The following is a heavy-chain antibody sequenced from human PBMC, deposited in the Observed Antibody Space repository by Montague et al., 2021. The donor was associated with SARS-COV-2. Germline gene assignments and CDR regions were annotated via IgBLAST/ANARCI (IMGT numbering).Heavy chain of an antibody. J-gene: IGHJ4*02. CDR2: IDXDDDK. V-gene: IGHV2-70*04. CDR1: GFSLSTSGMR. CDR3: ARSYYDILTAYYTPFDY. Sequence: VKPTQTLILTCTFSGFSLSTSGMRASWIRQPPGKALEWLARIDXDDDKFYSSSLKTRLTISKDTSKNQVVLTMTNMDPVDTATYYCARSYYDILTAYYTPFDYWGQGTLVTVSS. D-gene: IGHD3-9*01.